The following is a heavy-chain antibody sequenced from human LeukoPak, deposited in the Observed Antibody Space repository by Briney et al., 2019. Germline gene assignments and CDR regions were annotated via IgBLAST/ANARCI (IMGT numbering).Heavy chain of an antibody. D-gene: IGHD5-24*01. J-gene: IGHJ4*02. CDR2: INHSGST. Sequence: PSETLSLTCAVYGGSFSGYYWSWIRQPPGKGLEWIGEINHSGSTNYNPSLKSRVTISVDTSKNQFSLKLSSVTAADTAVYYCARGGRMATINWGQGTLVTVSS. CDR3: ARGGRMATIN. CDR1: GGSFSGYY. V-gene: IGHV4-34*01.